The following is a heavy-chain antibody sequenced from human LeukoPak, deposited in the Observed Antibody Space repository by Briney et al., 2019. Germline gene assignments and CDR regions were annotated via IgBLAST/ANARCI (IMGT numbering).Heavy chain of an antibody. Sequence: GGSLRLSCAASGFTFISYGMHWVRQAPGKGLEWVAFIRYDGSNKYYADSVKGRFTISRDNSQNTLYIQMESLRVEDTAVYYCVKAQRGFDDFWSGYDYWGQGSLVTVSS. CDR2: IRYDGSNK. J-gene: IGHJ4*02. CDR1: GFTFISYG. V-gene: IGHV3-30*02. D-gene: IGHD3-3*01. CDR3: VKAQRGFDDFWSGYDY.